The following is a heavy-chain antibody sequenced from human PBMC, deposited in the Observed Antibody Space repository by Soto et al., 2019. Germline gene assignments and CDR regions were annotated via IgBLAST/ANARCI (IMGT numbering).Heavy chain of an antibody. CDR1: GFTFSSYA. V-gene: IGHV3-23*01. CDR3: ANPPLGPDPPRVDY. CDR2: ISGSGGST. Sequence: GGSLRLSCAASGFTFSSYAMSWVRQAPGKGLEWVSAISGSGGSTYYADSVKGRFTISRDNSKNTLYLQMNSLRAEDTAVYYCANPPLGPDPPRVDYWGQGTLFTVSS. J-gene: IGHJ4*02.